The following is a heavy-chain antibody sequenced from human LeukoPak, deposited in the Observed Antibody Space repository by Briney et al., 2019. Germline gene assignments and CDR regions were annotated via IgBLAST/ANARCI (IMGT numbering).Heavy chain of an antibody. CDR1: GFTFSSYA. V-gene: IGHV3-30-3*01. Sequence: GRSLRLSCAASGFTFSSYALHWVRQAPGKGLEWVAVISYDAIYKYHADSVKGRFTISRDDSKNTLYLQMSSLRVEDTAVYYCARGSGYYGSGSFFFWGQGTLVTVSS. CDR3: ARGSGYYGSGSFFF. J-gene: IGHJ4*02. CDR2: ISYDAIYK. D-gene: IGHD3-10*01.